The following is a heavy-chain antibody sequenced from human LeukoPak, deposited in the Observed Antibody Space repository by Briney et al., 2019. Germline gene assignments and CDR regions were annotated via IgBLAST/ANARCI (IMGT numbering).Heavy chain of an antibody. V-gene: IGHV3-7*01. J-gene: IGHJ4*01. CDR2: IKQDGSTK. Sequence: PGGSLRLSCAASGFTSTNSWMAWVRQAPGKGLEWVANIKQDGSTKHYADSLKGRFTISRDNPKNSLYLQMNSLRADDTAVYYCARDTDGSLDYWGHGILVTVAS. CDR3: ARDTDGSLDY. D-gene: IGHD1-26*01. CDR1: GFTSTNSW.